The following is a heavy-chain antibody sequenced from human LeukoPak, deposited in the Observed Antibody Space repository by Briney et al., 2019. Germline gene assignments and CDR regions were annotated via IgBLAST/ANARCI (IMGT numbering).Heavy chain of an antibody. CDR1: GGSISSSSYY. CDR2: IYYSGST. CDR3: ARRGYCSSTSCPLNDH. J-gene: IGHJ4*02. V-gene: IGHV4-39*01. D-gene: IGHD2-2*01. Sequence: ASETLSLTCTVSGGSISSSSYYWAWIRQPPGKGLEWIGSIYYSGSTYYNPSLKSRVTISVDTSKNQFSLKLSSVTAADTAVYYCARRGYCSSTSCPLNDHWGQGTLVTVSS.